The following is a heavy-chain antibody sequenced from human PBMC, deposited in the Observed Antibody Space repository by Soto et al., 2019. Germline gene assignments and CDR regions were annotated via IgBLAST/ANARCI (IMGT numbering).Heavy chain of an antibody. CDR1: GGSFSGYY. V-gene: IGHV4-34*01. CDR2: INHSGST. Sequence: PSETLSLTCAVYGGSFSGYYWSWIRQPPGKGLEWIGEINHSGSTNYNPSLKSRVTISVDTSKNQFSLKLSSVTAADTAVYYCARGPYPRGYNWFDPWGQGTLVTVYS. D-gene: IGHD2-2*01. J-gene: IGHJ5*02. CDR3: ARGPYPRGYNWFDP.